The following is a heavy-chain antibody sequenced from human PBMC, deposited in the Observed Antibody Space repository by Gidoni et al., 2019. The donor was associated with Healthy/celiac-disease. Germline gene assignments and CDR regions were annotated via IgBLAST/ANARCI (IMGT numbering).Heavy chain of an antibody. CDR2: IYPGDSDT. V-gene: IGHV5-51*01. CDR3: ASGSSSWYLVGGYYYYGMDV. CDR1: GYSFTSYW. Sequence: EVQLVQSGAEVQKPGESLKISCKGSGYSFTSYWIGWVRQMPGKGLEWMGIIYPGDSDTRYSPAFQGQVTISADKSISTAYLQWSSLKASDTAMYYCASGSSSWYLVGGYYYYGMDVWGQGTTVTVSS. J-gene: IGHJ6*02. D-gene: IGHD6-13*01.